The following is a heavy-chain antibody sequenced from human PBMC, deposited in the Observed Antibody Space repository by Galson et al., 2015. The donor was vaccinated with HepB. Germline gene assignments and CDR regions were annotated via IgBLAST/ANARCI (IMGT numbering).Heavy chain of an antibody. CDR2: IIPILGIA. J-gene: IGHJ6*02. CDR3: ARDKWFGELSHYGMDV. Sequence: SVKVSCKASGGTFSSYAISWVRQAPGQGLEWMGRIIPILGIANYAQKFQARVTITADKSTSTAYMELSSLRSEDTAVYYCARDKWFGELSHYGMDVWGQGTTVTVSS. V-gene: IGHV1-69*04. D-gene: IGHD3-10*01. CDR1: GGTFSSYA.